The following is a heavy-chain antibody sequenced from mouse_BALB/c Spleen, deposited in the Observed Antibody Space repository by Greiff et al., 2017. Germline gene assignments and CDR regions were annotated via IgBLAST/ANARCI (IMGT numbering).Heavy chain of an antibody. CDR3: ARSDRPAGDY. J-gene: IGHJ4*01. CDR1: GYTFTDYE. CDR2: IDPETGGT. Sequence: VKLQESGAELVRPGASVTLSCKASGYTFTDYEMHWVKQTPVHGLEWIGAIDPETGGTAYNQKFKGKATLTADKSSSTAYMELRSLTSEDSAVYYCARSDRPAGDYWGQGTSVTVSS. V-gene: IGHV1-15*01. D-gene: IGHD3-2*01.